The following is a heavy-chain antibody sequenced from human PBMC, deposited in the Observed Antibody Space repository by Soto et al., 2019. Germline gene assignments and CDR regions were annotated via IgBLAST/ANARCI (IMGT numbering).Heavy chain of an antibody. CDR3: AKDLSGSSLRSLDY. CDR2: ISGSGGSR. J-gene: IGHJ4*02. V-gene: IGHV3-23*01. D-gene: IGHD1-26*01. Sequence: GGSLRLSCAASGFTFTTYGMSWVRQAPGKGLEWVSGISGSGGSRYYADSVQGRLTISRDNSKNTVNLHMNSPRADDTAVYYCAKDLSGSSLRSLDYWGQGTLVTVSS. CDR1: GFTFTTYG.